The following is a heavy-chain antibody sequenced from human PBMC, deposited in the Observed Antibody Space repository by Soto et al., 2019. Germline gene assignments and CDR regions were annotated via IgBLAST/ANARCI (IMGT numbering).Heavy chain of an antibody. CDR1: GYSFDTFG. V-gene: IGHV1-18*01. CDR3: ARCYCSVGSWFTCWHFDL. D-gene: IGHD2-15*01. CDR2: ISIEKGDT. Sequence: QVQVVQSGAEVKKPGASVKVACKASGYSFDTFGMSWVRQAPGQGLEWMGWISIEKGDTNSAQKFQDRVTMTTDTYTSTAYMELRSLTSDDTAVYYCARCYCSVGSWFTCWHFDLWGRGTLVTVSS. J-gene: IGHJ2*01.